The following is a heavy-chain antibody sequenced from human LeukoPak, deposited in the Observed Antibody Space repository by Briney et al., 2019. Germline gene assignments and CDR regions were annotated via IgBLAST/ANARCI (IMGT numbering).Heavy chain of an antibody. V-gene: IGHV1-69*06. Sequence: SVKVSCKASGGTFSSYAISWVRQAPGQGLEWMGGIIPIFGTANYAQKFQGRVTITADKSTSTAYMELRSLRSEDTAVYYCARAEPLDYDILTVNWFAPWGQGTLVTVSS. CDR1: GGTFSSYA. CDR2: IIPIFGTA. D-gene: IGHD3-9*01. CDR3: ARAEPLDYDILTVNWFAP. J-gene: IGHJ5*02.